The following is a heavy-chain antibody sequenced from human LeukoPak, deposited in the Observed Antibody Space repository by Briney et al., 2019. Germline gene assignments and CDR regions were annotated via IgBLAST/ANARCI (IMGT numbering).Heavy chain of an antibody. CDR1: GFTFSSYL. CDR3: ARDPGYSYGYWYFDL. CDR2: ISGSGDST. V-gene: IGHV3-64*02. J-gene: IGHJ2*01. Sequence: LGGSLRLSCAASGFTFSSYLMHWVRQAPGKGLEHVSAISGSGDSTYYADSVKGRFTISRDNSKNNLYLQMGRLRAEDTAVYYCARDPGYSYGYWYFDLWGRGTLVTVSS. D-gene: IGHD5-18*01.